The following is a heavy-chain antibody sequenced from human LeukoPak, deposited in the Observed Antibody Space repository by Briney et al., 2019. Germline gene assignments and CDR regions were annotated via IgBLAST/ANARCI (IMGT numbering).Heavy chain of an antibody. D-gene: IGHD3-10*01. CDR1: GFTFSTYW. CDR3: AREGTYYYGSGSYYPFDY. Sequence: PGGSLRLSCAASGFTFSTYWMTWVRQAPGKGLEWVANINQDGNKNYYLDSVKGRFTISRDNAKNSLYLQMNSLRAEDTAVYYCAREGTYYYGSGSYYPFDYWGQGTLVTVSS. J-gene: IGHJ4*02. V-gene: IGHV3-7*01. CDR2: INQDGNKN.